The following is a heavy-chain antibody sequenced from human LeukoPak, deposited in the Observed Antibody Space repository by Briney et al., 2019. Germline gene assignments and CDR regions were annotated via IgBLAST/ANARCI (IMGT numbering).Heavy chain of an antibody. V-gene: IGHV3-11*06. CDR1: GFTFSDNY. CDR3: AREYYYRMGV. J-gene: IGHJ6*04. Sequence: GGSLRLSCVVSGFTFSDNYMSWIRQAPGKGLEWVSYISGPSTNTNYADSVKGRFTISRDNAKNSLYLEMNSLRAEDTAVYYCAREYYYRMGVWGKGTTVTVSS. CDR2: ISGPSTNT.